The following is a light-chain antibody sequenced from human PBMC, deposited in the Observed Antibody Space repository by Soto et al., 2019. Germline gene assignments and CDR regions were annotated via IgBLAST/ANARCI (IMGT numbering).Light chain of an antibody. Sequence: EIVLTQSPATLSLSPGERATLSCRASQSVSGSLAWYQQKPGQAPRLLIYETSNKATSIPARFSGSGSGTDFTLTNTSLAPEDFAVYYCQQRGNWPLTYGPGTKLDIK. CDR3: QQRGNWPLT. CDR2: ETS. J-gene: IGKJ3*01. CDR1: QSVSGS. V-gene: IGKV3-11*01.